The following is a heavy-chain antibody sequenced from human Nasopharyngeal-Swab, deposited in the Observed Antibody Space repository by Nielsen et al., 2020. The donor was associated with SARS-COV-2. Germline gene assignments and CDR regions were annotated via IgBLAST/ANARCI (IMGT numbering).Heavy chain of an antibody. Sequence: GESLKISCAASGFTFSSSGMDWVRQAPGKGLEWVAVISYDGSNEYYGDSVKGRFTISRDNSKNTLYLQMNSLRAEDTAVYYCARGYGMTTVFEGDYWGQGTLVTVSS. CDR3: ARGYGMTTVFEGDY. D-gene: IGHD4-17*01. CDR1: GFTFSSSG. J-gene: IGHJ4*02. V-gene: IGHV3-30*03. CDR2: ISYDGSNE.